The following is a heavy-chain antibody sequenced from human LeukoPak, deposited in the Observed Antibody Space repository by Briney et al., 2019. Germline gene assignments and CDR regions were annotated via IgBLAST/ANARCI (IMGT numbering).Heavy chain of an antibody. D-gene: IGHD2-2*01. V-gene: IGHV4-39*07. CDR1: GGSISSSSYY. CDR3: ARAGSTLDWFGGNYYYYYMDV. CDR2: IYYSGST. Sequence: SETLSLTCTVSGGSISSSSYYWGWIRQPPGKGLEWIGSIYYSGSTYYNPSLKSRVTISVDTSKNQFSLKLSSVTAADTAVYYCARAGSTLDWFGGNYYYYYMDVWGKGTTVTVSS. J-gene: IGHJ6*03.